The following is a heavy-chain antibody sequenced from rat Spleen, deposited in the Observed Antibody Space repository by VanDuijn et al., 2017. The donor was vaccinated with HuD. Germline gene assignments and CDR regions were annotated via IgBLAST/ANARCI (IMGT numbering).Heavy chain of an antibody. D-gene: IGHD4-2*01. V-gene: IGHV5-31*01. Sequence: EVQLVESGGGLVQPGESLELSCVASGFTFSNYWMTWIRQAPGKGLEWVASITHTDGTAYYPDSVRGRFTISRDNAKSTLYLHMNSLRSDDTATYYCTRENWKPDYWGQGVMVAVSS. CDR3: TRENWKPDY. J-gene: IGHJ2*01. CDR2: ITHTDGTA. CDR1: GFTFSNYW.